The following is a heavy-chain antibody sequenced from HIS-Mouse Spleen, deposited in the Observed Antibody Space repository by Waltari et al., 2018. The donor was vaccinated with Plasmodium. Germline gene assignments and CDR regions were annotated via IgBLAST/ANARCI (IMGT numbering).Heavy chain of an antibody. CDR2: VNPNSGGT. V-gene: IGHV1-2*02. CDR3: ARVLGYKAAAGTFVEYFQH. D-gene: IGHD6-13*01. CDR1: GYTFTGSY. Sequence: QVQLVQSGAEVKKPGASVKVSCQASGYTFTGSYMPWVGQAPGQGLAWMGWVNPNSGGTNYAQKVQGRCTMTRDTSISTAYMELSRLRSDDTAVYYCARVLGYKAAAGTFVEYFQHWGQGTLVTVSS. J-gene: IGHJ1*01.